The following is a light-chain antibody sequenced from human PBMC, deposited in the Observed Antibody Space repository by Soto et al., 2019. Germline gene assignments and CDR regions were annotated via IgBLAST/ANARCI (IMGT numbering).Light chain of an antibody. Sequence: LTQSPSSLAASVGDRGSITGGASQSISSWLAWYQQKPEKAPKLLIYKASTLKSGVPSRFSGSGSGTEFTLTISSLQPDDFATYYSQQYNIYSEAFGQGTKVDIK. J-gene: IGKJ1*01. V-gene: IGKV1-5*03. CDR1: QSISSW. CDR3: QQYNIYSEA. CDR2: KAS.